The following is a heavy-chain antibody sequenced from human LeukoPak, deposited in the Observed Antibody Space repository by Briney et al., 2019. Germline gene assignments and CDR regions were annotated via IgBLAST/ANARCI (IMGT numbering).Heavy chain of an antibody. V-gene: IGHV4-61*02. J-gene: IGHJ6*03. D-gene: IGHD2-2*01. Sequence: SETLSLTCTVSGGSISSGSYYWSWIRQPAGKGLEWIGRIYTSWSTNYNPSLKSRVSISIDTSMNQFSLKLSSVTAADTAVYYCARGVGSSSRVRYSYMDVWGKGTTVTVSS. CDR3: ARGVGSSSRVRYSYMDV. CDR1: GGSISSGSYY. CDR2: IYTSWST.